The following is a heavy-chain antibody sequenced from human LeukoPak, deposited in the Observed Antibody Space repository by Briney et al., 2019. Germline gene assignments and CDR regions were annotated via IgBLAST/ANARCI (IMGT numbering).Heavy chain of an antibody. V-gene: IGHV1-46*01. J-gene: IGHJ4*02. CDR1: GYTFTSYY. CDR3: ARVDPTVVYDS. D-gene: IGHD4-23*01. CDR2: INPSGGST. Sequence: GASVKVSCKASGYTFTSYYMHWVRQAPGQGLEWMGIINPSGGSTSYAQKFQGRVTMTRDMSTSTVYLEMSSLRSEDTAVYYCARVDPTVVYDSWGQGTLVTVSS.